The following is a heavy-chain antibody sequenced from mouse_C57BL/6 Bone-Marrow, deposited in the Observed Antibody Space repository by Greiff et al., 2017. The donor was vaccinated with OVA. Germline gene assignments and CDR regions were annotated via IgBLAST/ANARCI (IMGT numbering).Heavy chain of an antibody. Sequence: QVQLQQSGAELVRPGASVKLSCKASGYTFTDYYINWVKQRPGQGLEWIARIYPGSGNTYYNEKFKGKATLTAEKSSSTAYMQLSSLTSEDSAVYFCARLGGSYYYGPFAYWGQGTLVTVSA. J-gene: IGHJ3*01. D-gene: IGHD1-1*01. CDR3: ARLGGSYYYGPFAY. CDR1: GYTFTDYY. CDR2: IYPGSGNT. V-gene: IGHV1-76*01.